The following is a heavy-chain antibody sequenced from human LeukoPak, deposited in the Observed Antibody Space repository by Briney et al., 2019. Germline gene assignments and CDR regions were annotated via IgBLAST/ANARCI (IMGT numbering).Heavy chain of an antibody. J-gene: IGHJ4*02. V-gene: IGHV5-51*01. D-gene: IGHD6-6*01. CDR3: AKGVAARPNYSDY. CDR2: IYPRDSDT. Sequence: GESLKISCKGSGYSFTSYWIGWVRQMPGKGLEWMGIIYPRDSDTKYSPSFQGQVTISADKAINTAYLQWTSLKASDTAIYYCAKGVAARPNYSDYWGQGTLVTVSS. CDR1: GYSFTSYW.